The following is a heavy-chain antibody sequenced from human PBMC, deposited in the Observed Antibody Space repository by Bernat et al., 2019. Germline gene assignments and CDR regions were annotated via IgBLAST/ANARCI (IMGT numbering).Heavy chain of an antibody. CDR3: ARLITVGPWRFDS. D-gene: IGHD4-23*01. CDR1: GFTVNSNY. V-gene: IGHV3-53*02. CDR2: IYTGGTT. Sequence: EVQLVETGGDLIQPGGSLRLSCAASGFTVNSNYMTWVRQTPGKGLEWVSIIYTGGTTYYADSVKGRFTISRDNSKNTLYLQMNSLRAEDTAVYYCARLITVGPWRFDSWGQRTLVTVSS. J-gene: IGHJ4*02.